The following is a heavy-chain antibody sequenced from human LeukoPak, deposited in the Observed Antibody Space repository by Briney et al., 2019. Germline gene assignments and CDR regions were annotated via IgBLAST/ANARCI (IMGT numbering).Heavy chain of an antibody. V-gene: IGHV1-69*13. J-gene: IGHJ4*02. CDR3: ARDRLAYYDSSGYCPFDY. Sequence: SVKVSCKASGGTFSSYAISWVRQAPGQGLEWMGGIIPIFGTANYAQKFQGRVTITADESTSTAYMELSSLRSEDTAVYYCARDRLAYYDSSGYCPFDYWGQGTLVTVSS. CDR1: GGTFSSYA. CDR2: IIPIFGTA. D-gene: IGHD3-22*01.